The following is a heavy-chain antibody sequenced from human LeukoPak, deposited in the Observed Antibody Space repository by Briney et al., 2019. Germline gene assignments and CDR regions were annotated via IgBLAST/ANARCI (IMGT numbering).Heavy chain of an antibody. CDR1: GFTFSDYG. Sequence: GGSLRLSCAASGFTFSDYGMSWVRQAPGKGLEWVSTIGGRGGSTYYADSVKGRFTISRDNSKNTLYLQMNSLRAEDTAVYYCARFRTAMQLWKGYYFDYWGQGTLVTVSS. D-gene: IGHD5-18*01. CDR2: IGGRGGST. J-gene: IGHJ4*02. V-gene: IGHV3-23*01. CDR3: ARFRTAMQLWKGYYFDY.